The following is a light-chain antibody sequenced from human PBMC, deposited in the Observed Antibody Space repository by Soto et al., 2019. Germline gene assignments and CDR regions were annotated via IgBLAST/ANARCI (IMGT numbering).Light chain of an antibody. CDR1: QIIRSAY. CDR3: QQYGTSPIT. Sequence: DIVLTQSPGTLSLSPGEGATLSCRASQIIRSAYVAWYQQKPGQAPRLLIYDASSRAAGIPDRFSGSGSGTDFTLTISRLEADDFAVYFCQQYGTSPITFGQGTRLEIK. J-gene: IGKJ5*01. CDR2: DAS. V-gene: IGKV3-20*01.